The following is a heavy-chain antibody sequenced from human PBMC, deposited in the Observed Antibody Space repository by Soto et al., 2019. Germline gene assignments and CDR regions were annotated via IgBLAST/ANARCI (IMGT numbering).Heavy chain of an antibody. CDR2: IKQDGSEK. D-gene: IGHD2-15*01. V-gene: IGHV3-7*01. CDR3: AKSRISGGTWTSFNY. Sequence: GGSLRLSCAASGFTFSNYWMNWVRQAPEKGLEWVANIKQDGSEKNYVGSVKGRFTISRDNAKNSLYLQMNSLRVEDTAVYYCAKSRISGGTWTSFNYWGQGTLVTVSS. J-gene: IGHJ4*02. CDR1: GFTFSNYW.